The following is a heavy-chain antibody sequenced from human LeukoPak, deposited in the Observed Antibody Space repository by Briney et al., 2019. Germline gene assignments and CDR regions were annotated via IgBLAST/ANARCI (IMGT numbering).Heavy chain of an antibody. J-gene: IGHJ3*02. Sequence: SETLSLTCTVSGGSISSSSYYWGWIRQPPGKGLEWIGSIYYSGSTYYNPSLKSRVTISVDTSKNQFSLKLSSATAADTAVYYCASYCSSTSCLRRAFDIWGQGTMVTVSS. V-gene: IGHV4-39*01. CDR1: GGSISSSSYY. CDR3: ASYCSSTSCLRRAFDI. D-gene: IGHD2-2*01. CDR2: IYYSGST.